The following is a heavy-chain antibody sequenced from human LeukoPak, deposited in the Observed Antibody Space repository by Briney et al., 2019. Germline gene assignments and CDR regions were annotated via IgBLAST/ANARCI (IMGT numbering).Heavy chain of an antibody. V-gene: IGHV3-74*01. J-gene: IGHJ4*01. CDR2: MNTDGRIT. CDR1: GFTFSSYW. D-gene: IGHD1-26*01. Sequence: PGGSLRLSCAASGFTFSSYWMHWVRQAPGEGLVWVSRMNTDGRITSYADSVKGRFTISRDSAKNVLFLQMNSLRAEDSAVYYCVRDLTGALDYWGQGTLVTVSS. CDR3: VRDLTGALDY.